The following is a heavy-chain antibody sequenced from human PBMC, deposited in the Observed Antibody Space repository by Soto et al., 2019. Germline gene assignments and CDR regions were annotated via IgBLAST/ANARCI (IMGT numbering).Heavy chain of an antibody. CDR2: IIPNFGTT. CDR1: GYTFTSYG. V-gene: IGHV1-69*13. D-gene: IGHD4-17*01. CDR3: ARASYGGNSLSYYYYGMDV. J-gene: IGHJ6*02. Sequence: SVKGSCKASGYTFTSYGGSWVRQAPGQRLEWMGWIIPNFGTTNYAQKFQGRVTITADESTSTAYMELSSLRSEDTAVYYCARASYGGNSLSYYYYGMDVWGQGTTVTVSS.